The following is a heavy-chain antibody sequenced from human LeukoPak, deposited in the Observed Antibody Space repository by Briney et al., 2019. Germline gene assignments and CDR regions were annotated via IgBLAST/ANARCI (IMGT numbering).Heavy chain of an antibody. J-gene: IGHJ4*02. D-gene: IGHD2-15*01. CDR2: ISGGGRTT. CDR1: GFTFSNHA. Sequence: GGSLRLSCAASGFTFSNHAMGWVRQAPGKGLQWVAVISGGGRTTEYADFVKGRFTISRDNSKNTLSLQMNSLTGEDTAIYFCAKNVVVKRYIDFWGQGTLVTVSS. CDR3: AKNVVVKRYIDF. V-gene: IGHV3-23*01.